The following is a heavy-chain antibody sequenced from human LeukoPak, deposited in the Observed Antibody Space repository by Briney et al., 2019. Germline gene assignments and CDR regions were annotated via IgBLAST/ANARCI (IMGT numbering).Heavy chain of an antibody. CDR2: ISWDGSST. V-gene: IGHV3-43*01. CDR1: GFTLDDYT. Sequence: GGSLRLSCAASGFTLDDYTMHWVRQAPGKGLELVSLISWDGSSTYYADSVKGRFTISRDNAKNSLYLQMNSLRAEDTALYYCAKDRTNIVVVPAATDWGQGTLVTVSS. CDR3: AKDRTNIVVVPAATD. J-gene: IGHJ4*02. D-gene: IGHD2-2*01.